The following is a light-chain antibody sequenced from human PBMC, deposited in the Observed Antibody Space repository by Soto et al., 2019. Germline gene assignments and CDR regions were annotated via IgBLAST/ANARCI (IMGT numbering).Light chain of an antibody. CDR1: SSNIGAGYD. J-gene: IGLJ1*01. CDR2: GNI. V-gene: IGLV1-40*01. CDR3: QSYDSTLSARYV. Sequence: QSVLTQPPSVSGAPGQRVTISCTGSSSNIGAGYDVHWYQQRPGTAPKHLIFGNINRPSGVPDRFSGSKSGTSASLAITGLQAEDEGDYYCQSYDSTLSARYVFGTGTKLTVL.